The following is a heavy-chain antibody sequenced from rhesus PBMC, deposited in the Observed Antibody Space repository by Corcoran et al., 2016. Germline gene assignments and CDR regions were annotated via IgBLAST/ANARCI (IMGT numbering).Heavy chain of an antibody. CDR2: INSGGAST. J-gene: IGHJ4*01. CDR1: GFTFSSYG. D-gene: IGHD4-29*01. Sequence: EVQLVETGGGLVQPGGSLKLSCAASGFTFSSYGMSWVRQAPGKGLEWVSAINSGGASTYYADPVKGRFTISRDNSKNTLSLQMNSLRAEDTAVYYCAKEGDYGTDFDYWGQGVLVTVSS. CDR3: AKEGDYGTDFDY. V-gene: IGHV3S5*01.